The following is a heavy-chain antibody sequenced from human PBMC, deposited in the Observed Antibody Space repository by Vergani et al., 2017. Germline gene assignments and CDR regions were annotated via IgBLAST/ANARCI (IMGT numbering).Heavy chain of an antibody. CDR3: AKDNVPGYYDSSGYCDY. D-gene: IGHD3-22*01. V-gene: IGHV3-38-3*01. Sequence: EVQLVESRGVLVQPGGSLRLSCAASGFTVSSNEMSWVRQAPGKGLEWVSSISGGSTYYADSVKGRFTISRDNSKNTMFLQMNNLRAEDTAVYYCAKDNVPGYYDSSGYCDYWGQGTLVTVSS. CDR1: GFTVSSNE. CDR2: ISGGST. J-gene: IGHJ4*02.